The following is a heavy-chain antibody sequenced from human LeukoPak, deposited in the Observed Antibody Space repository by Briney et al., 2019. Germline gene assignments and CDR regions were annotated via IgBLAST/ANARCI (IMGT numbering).Heavy chain of an antibody. J-gene: IGHJ4*02. CDR1: GFTFSSYE. D-gene: IGHD6-13*01. CDR3: ATSRGSWPDYFDY. CDR2: ITDSGTTI. V-gene: IGHV3-48*03. Sequence: PGGSLRRSCAASGFTFSSYEMNWVRHAPGKGLEGVSYITDSGTTIYYADSVKGRFTISRDNAKNSLYLQMNSLRAEDTAVYYCATSRGSWPDYFDYWGQGTLVTVSS.